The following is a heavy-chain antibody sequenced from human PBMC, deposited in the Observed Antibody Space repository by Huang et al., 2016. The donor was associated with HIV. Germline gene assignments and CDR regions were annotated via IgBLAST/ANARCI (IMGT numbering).Heavy chain of an antibody. CDR2: ISDDGSNK. V-gene: IGHV3-30-3*01. J-gene: IGHJ3*02. CDR3: ARDLHSGSYYSGAFDI. Sequence: SYAVHWVRQAPGKGLEWVAVISDDGSNKYYADSVKGRFTISRDNSKNTLYLQMNSLRAEDTAVYYCARDLHSGSYYSGAFDIWGQGTMVTVSS. D-gene: IGHD1-26*01. CDR1: SYA.